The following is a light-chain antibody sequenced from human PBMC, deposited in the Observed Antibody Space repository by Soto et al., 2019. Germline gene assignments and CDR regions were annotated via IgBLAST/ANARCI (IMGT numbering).Light chain of an antibody. Sequence: IQMTQSPSSLSASIGDRVTITCRSRQSIVSYLNWYQQKPGKAPKLLIHTAVNLQTGVPSRFSGSGSETDFTLTISSLQPEDSATYYCQQSYILPRTFGHGTTVEI. J-gene: IGKJ1*01. CDR1: QSIVSY. V-gene: IGKV1-39*01. CDR3: QQSYILPRT. CDR2: TAV.